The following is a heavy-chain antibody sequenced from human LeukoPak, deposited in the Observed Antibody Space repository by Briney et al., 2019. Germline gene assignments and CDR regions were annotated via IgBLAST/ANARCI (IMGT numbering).Heavy chain of an antibody. V-gene: IGHV1-2*02. CDR2: INPNSGGT. Sequence: ASVKVSCKASGYTFTGYYMHWVRQAPGQGLEWMGWINPNSGGTNYAQKFQGRVTMTRDTSISTAYMELSRLRSDDTAVYYCARGASVWGGCRDKREGYVYVYWGQGTMVTGS. CDR1: GYTFTGYY. D-gene: IGHD5-24*01. J-gene: IGHJ4*02. CDR3: ARGASVWGGCRDKREGYVYVY.